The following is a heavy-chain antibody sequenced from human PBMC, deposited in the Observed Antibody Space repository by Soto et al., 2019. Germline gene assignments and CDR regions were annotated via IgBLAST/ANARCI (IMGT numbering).Heavy chain of an antibody. CDR3: TRTDLGSSSWFPWFDP. D-gene: IGHD6-13*01. Sequence: EVQLVESGGGLVQPGGSLKLSCAASGFTFSRSGVHWVRQAPGKGLEWVGRIRSKSNNYATVYAASVKGRFTISRDDSKNTAYLQMNSLKTEDTAVYYCTRTDLGSSSWFPWFDPWGQGTLVTVSS. CDR1: GFTFSRSG. J-gene: IGHJ5*02. V-gene: IGHV3-73*02. CDR2: IRSKSNNYAT.